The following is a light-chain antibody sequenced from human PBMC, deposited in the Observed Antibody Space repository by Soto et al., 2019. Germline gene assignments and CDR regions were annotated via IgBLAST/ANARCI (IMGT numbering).Light chain of an antibody. CDR1: QTVSAS. Sequence: DIPMTQSPSSLSASVGDSVTITCRASQTVSASLNWYQHKPGKAPKLLISGTSNLQSGVTSRFSGSRSVTDFTLTISSLQPEDFATYYCRQSYSTPPTFGQGTTVEIK. CDR3: RQSYSTPPT. J-gene: IGKJ1*01. CDR2: GTS. V-gene: IGKV1-39*01.